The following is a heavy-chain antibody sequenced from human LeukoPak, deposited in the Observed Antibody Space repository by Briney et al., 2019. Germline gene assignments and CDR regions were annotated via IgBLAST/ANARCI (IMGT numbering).Heavy chain of an antibody. V-gene: IGHV4-61*02. CDR1: GGSISSGNYF. D-gene: IGHD6-13*01. CDR3: ATQDSSSWYFDY. CDR2: FYTSGST. Sequence: SETLSLTCTVSGGSISSGNYFWSWIRQPAGKGLEWIGRFYTSGSTNYNPSLKGRVTISVDTSNNQFSLKLSSVTAADTAAYYCATQDSSSWYFDYWGQGTLVTVSS. J-gene: IGHJ4*02.